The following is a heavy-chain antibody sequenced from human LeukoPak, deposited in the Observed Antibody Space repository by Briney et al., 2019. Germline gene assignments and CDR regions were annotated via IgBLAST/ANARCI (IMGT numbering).Heavy chain of an antibody. V-gene: IGHV3-23*01. CDR1: GFTLSSYA. CDR3: AARGASYYFDY. Sequence: GGSLRLSCAASGFTLSSYAMTWVRQAPGRGLEWVSSVDGGGGGTYYADSVKDRFTISRDNSKNTLYLQMNSLRAEDTALYYCAARGASYYFDYWGQGTLVTVSS. CDR2: VDGGGGGT. J-gene: IGHJ4*02. D-gene: IGHD1-26*01.